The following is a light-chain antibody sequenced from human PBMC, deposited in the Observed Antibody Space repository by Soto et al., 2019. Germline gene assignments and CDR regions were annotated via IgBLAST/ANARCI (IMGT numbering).Light chain of an antibody. J-gene: IGKJ2*01. V-gene: IGKV1-39*01. CDR2: AAS. Sequence: DIKMTQSPSSLSASVGDRVTITCRASQPISTYLDWYQQKPGKAPNLLIYAASSLQSGVPSRFSGSGSGTDFTRTISSLQPEDFATYYCQQSYSTPRTFGQGTKLEIK. CDR1: QPISTY. CDR3: QQSYSTPRT.